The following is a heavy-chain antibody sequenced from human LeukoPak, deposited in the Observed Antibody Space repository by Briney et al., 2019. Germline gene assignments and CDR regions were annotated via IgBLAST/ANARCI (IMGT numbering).Heavy chain of an antibody. V-gene: IGHV4-39*01. Sequence: SGTLSLTCTVSGGSISSSSYYWGWIRQPPGKGLEWIGSIYYSGSTYYNPSLKSRVTISVDTCKYQCSLKLSSVTAGDTAVYYCAGPLNGMDVWGQGTTVSVSS. D-gene: IGHD3-9*01. CDR2: IYYSGST. CDR1: GGSISSSSYY. J-gene: IGHJ6*02. CDR3: AGPLNGMDV.